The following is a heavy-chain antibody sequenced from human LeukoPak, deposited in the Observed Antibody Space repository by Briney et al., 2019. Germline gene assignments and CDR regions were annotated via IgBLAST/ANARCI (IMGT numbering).Heavy chain of an antibody. Sequence: ASVKVSCKAPGYTFTSYGISWVRQAPGQGLEWMGWISAYNGNTNYAQKLQGRVTMTTDTSTSTAYMELRSLRSDDTAVYYCAGVHRGYCSSTSCHNYYYYMDVWGKGTTVTVSS. CDR1: GYTFTSYG. D-gene: IGHD2-2*01. J-gene: IGHJ6*03. CDR2: ISAYNGNT. CDR3: AGVHRGYCSSTSCHNYYYYMDV. V-gene: IGHV1-18*01.